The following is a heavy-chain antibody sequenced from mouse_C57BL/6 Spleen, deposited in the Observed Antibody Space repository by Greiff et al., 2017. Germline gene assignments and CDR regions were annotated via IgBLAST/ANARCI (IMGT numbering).Heavy chain of an antibody. V-gene: IGHV5-15*01. D-gene: IGHD2-4*01. J-gene: IGHJ4*01. CDR2: ISNLAYST. Sequence: EVMLVESGGGLVQPGGSLKLSCAASGFTFSDYGMAWVRQAPRKGPEWVAFISNLAYSTYYADTLTGRFTISRENAKNTLSLEMSSLRSEDTAMYYCAGEGYDYDREGSYAMDYWGQGTSVTVSS. CDR3: AGEGYDYDREGSYAMDY. CDR1: GFTFSDYG.